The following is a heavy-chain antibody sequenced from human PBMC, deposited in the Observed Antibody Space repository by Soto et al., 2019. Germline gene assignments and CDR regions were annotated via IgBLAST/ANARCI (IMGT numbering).Heavy chain of an antibody. D-gene: IGHD6-13*01. J-gene: IGHJ4*02. CDR2: ISGSGGST. CDR1: GFTFSNYA. V-gene: IGHV3-23*01. Sequence: EVQLLESGGGLVQPGGSLRLSFAASGFTFSNYAMNWVRQAPGKGLEWVSVISGSGGSTYYADSVKGRFTISRDNSKNTLYLQMNSLRAEDTAVYYCARRSSSWYFDYWGQGTLVTVSS. CDR3: ARRSSSWYFDY.